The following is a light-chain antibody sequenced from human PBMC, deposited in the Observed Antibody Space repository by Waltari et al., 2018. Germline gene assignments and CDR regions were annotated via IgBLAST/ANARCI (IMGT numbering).Light chain of an antibody. CDR3: ATWDDSLNGWV. CDR1: ATNLGREY. V-gene: IGLV1-47*01. Sequence: QSVLTQPASASGAPGQRVTISCSGSATNLGREYVFWYRQLPGTAPKLLFFMNGQRPSGVPDRFSGSQSGTSASLAISGLRSDGEADYYCATWDDSLNGWVFGGGTKLTVL. J-gene: IGLJ3*02. CDR2: MNG.